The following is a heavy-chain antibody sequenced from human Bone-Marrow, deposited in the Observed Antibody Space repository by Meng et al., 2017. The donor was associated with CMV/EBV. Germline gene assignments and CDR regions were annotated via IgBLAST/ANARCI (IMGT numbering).Heavy chain of an antibody. CDR3: ARLGCSRSSCYYDFWSGSYYFDY. J-gene: IGHJ4*02. D-gene: IGHD3-3*01. CDR1: GYNFASYW. CDR2: IWPGDSDT. Sequence: GGSLRLSCKGSGYNFASYWFGWVRQMPWKGLEWMGFIWPGDSDTRYSPSFQGQVTISADKSISTAYLQWGSLKASDTAMYYCARLGCSRSSCYYDFWSGSYYFDYWGQAALVTVSS. V-gene: IGHV5-51*01.